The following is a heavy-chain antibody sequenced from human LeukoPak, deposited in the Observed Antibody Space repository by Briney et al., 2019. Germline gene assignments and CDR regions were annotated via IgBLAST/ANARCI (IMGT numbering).Heavy chain of an antibody. J-gene: IGHJ4*02. CDR1: GGSFSGYY. CDR2: INHSGST. V-gene: IGHV4-34*01. CDR3: ARRPPAYCGGDCYPTYYFDY. Sequence: PSETLSLTCAVYGGSFSGYYWSWIRQPPGKGLEWIGEINHSGSTNYNPSLKSRVTISVDTSKNQFSLKLSSVTAADTAVYYCARRPPAYCGGDCYPTYYFDYWGQGTLVTVSS. D-gene: IGHD2-21*02.